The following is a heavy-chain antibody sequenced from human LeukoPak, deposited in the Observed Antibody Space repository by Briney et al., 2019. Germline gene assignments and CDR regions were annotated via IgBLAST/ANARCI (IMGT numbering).Heavy chain of an antibody. D-gene: IGHD2-2*01. Sequence: GESLKISIKDPGYNFAIHWFGWVRQMPGKGLEWMGIIYPGNSETKYSPSLQGQVTISADKSISTAYLQWSSLRASDTAVYYCARLVRSGLFTSSYYFDFWGQGSLVTVSS. CDR2: IYPGNSET. V-gene: IGHV5-51*01. CDR1: GYNFAIHW. CDR3: ARLVRSGLFTSSYYFDF. J-gene: IGHJ4*02.